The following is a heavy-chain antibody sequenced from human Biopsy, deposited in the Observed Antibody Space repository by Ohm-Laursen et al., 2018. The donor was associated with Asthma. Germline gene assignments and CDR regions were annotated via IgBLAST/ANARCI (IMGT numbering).Heavy chain of an antibody. CDR1: GFTFRSYA. Sequence: SLRLPCTASGFTFRSYAMHWVRQAPGKGLEWVAVGGSYYDGGLKYYADSVNGRFTVSRDDSKNTLYLQMNSLRPDDTAVYYCARDVMEWYLPAFDFWGQGTLVTVSS. D-gene: IGHD3-3*01. CDR3: ARDVMEWYLPAFDF. V-gene: IGHV3-30-3*01. J-gene: IGHJ4*02. CDR2: GGSYYDGGLK.